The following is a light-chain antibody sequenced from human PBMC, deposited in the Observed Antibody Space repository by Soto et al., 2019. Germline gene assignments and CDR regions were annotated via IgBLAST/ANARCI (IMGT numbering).Light chain of an antibody. CDR2: EVS. J-gene: IGLJ1*01. CDR1: SSDVGGYNY. V-gene: IGLV2-14*01. CDR3: WSYTSSSPLV. Sequence: QSVLTQPASVSGSRGQSITISCTGTSSDVGGYNYVSWYQQHPGKAPKLMIYEVSNRPSGVSNRFSGSKSGNTASLTISGIQAEDGADYYRWSYTSSSPLVFGTGTKLTXL.